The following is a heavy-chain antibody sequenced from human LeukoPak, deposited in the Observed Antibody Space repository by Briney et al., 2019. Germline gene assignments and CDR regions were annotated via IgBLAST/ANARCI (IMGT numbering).Heavy chain of an antibody. CDR1: GFTLSSYS. CDR3: AKDKEGGDSGYLGY. D-gene: IGHD2-21*02. CDR2: ISSSSSNT. Sequence: PGGSLRLSCEAFGFTLSSYSMNWVRQAPGKGLEWVSYISSSSSNTYYADSVNGRFTISRDNAKNSLYLQMNSLRAEDTAFYYCAKDKEGGDSGYLGYWGQGTLVTVSS. V-gene: IGHV3-48*04. J-gene: IGHJ4*02.